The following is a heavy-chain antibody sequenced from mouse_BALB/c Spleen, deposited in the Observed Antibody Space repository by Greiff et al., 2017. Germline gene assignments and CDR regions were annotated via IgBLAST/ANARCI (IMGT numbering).Heavy chain of an antibody. CDR1: GFTFTDYY. Sequence: EVQLVESGGGLVQPGGSLRLSCATSGFTFTDYYMSWVRQPPGKALEWLGFIRNKANGYTTEYSASVKGRFTISRDNSQSILYLQMNTLRAEDSATYYCARVTVGDYFDYWGQGTTLTVSS. D-gene: IGHD1-1*01. CDR2: IRNKANGYTT. V-gene: IGHV7-3*02. J-gene: IGHJ2*01. CDR3: ARVTVGDYFDY.